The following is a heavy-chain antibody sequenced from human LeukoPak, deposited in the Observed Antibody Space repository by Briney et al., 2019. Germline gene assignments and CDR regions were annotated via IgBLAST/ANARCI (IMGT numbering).Heavy chain of an antibody. V-gene: IGHV4-30-2*01. CDR3: ARGLARVRYYYYMDV. J-gene: IGHJ6*03. Sequence: SQTLSLTCTVSGGSISSGGYYWSWIRQPPGKGLEWIGYIYHSGSTYYNPSLKSRVTISVDRSKNQFSLKLSSVTAADTAVYYCARGLARVRYYYYMDVWGKGTTVTVSS. CDR1: GGSISSGGYY. CDR2: IYHSGST.